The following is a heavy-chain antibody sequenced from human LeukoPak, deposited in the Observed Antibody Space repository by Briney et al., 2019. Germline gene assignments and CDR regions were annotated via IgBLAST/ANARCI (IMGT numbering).Heavy chain of an antibody. Sequence: SETLSLTCAVYGGSFSGYYWSWIRQPPGKGLEWIGEINHSGSTNYNPSLKSRVTISVDTSKSQFSLKLSSVTAADTAVYYCARFCGKYCSSTSSRYGMDVWGQGTTVTVSS. V-gene: IGHV4-34*01. CDR1: GGSFSGYY. D-gene: IGHD2-2*01. J-gene: IGHJ6*02. CDR2: INHSGST. CDR3: ARFCGKYCSSTSSRYGMDV.